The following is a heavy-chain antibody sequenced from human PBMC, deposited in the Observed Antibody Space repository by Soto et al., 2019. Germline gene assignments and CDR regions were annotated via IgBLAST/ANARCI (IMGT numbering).Heavy chain of an antibody. J-gene: IGHJ6*02. D-gene: IGHD3-22*01. CDR3: ARAYDSSGYYYYYYGMDV. Sequence: ASVKVSCKTPGYTFTRYNIHWVRQAPGQRLEWMGWINTGNGNTKHAQKFQGRVSITRDTSASTAYMELSSLRSEDTAVYYCARAYDSSGYYYYYYGMDVWGQGTTVTVSS. CDR2: INTGNGNT. CDR1: GYTFTRYN. V-gene: IGHV1-3*04.